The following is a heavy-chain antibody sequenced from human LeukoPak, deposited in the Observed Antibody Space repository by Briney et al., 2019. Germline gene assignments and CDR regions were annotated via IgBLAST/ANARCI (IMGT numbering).Heavy chain of an antibody. V-gene: IGHV3-66*01. J-gene: IGHJ4*02. D-gene: IGHD4-17*01. CDR1: GFTVSSNY. Sequence: AGSLRLSCAASGFTVSSNYMSWFRQPPGKGLEWVSVIYSGGSTYYADSVKGRFTISRDNSKNTLYLQMNSLRADDTAVYYCARAPPRGTTVTHLGYWGQGTLVTVSS. CDR2: IYSGGST. CDR3: ARAPPRGTTVTHLGY.